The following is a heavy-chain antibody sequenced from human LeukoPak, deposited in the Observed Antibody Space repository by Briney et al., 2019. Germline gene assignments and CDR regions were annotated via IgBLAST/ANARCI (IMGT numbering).Heavy chain of an antibody. J-gene: IGHJ5*02. Sequence: SETLSLTCTVSGGSISSYYWSWIRQPPGKGLEWIGYIYYIGSTNYNPSLKSRVTISVDTSKNQFSLKLSSVTAADTAVYYCARDLAGDGYNWFDPWGQGTLVTVSS. CDR2: IYYIGST. CDR3: ARDLAGDGYNWFDP. CDR1: GGSISSYY. D-gene: IGHD5-24*01. V-gene: IGHV4-59*01.